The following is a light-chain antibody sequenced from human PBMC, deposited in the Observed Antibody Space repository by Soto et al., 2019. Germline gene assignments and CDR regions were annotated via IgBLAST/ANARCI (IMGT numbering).Light chain of an antibody. J-gene: IGKJ5*01. CDR3: QQRFDWPKIT. Sequence: EIVMTQSPATLSLSPVESATLSCGASQSVSILLAWYQRKPGQAPRLLVSAASNRATGIPARFSGSGSGTDFTLTISSLEPEDFGVFYCQQRFDWPKITFGQGTRLEI. V-gene: IGKV3-11*01. CDR2: AAS. CDR1: QSVSIL.